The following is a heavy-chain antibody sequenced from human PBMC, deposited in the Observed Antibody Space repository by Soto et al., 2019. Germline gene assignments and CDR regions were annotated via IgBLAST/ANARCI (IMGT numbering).Heavy chain of an antibody. J-gene: IGHJ4*02. V-gene: IGHV1-69*01. CDR3: AHYYDFWSGYYNGFDY. CDR2: IIPIFGTA. CDR1: GGTFSSYA. D-gene: IGHD3-3*01. Sequence: QVPLVQSGAEVKKPGSSVKVSCKASGGTFSSYAISWVRQAPGQGLEWMGGIIPIFGTANYAQKFQGRGTITADESTSTAYMELSSLRSEDTAVYYCAHYYDFWSGYYNGFDYWGQGTLVTVSS.